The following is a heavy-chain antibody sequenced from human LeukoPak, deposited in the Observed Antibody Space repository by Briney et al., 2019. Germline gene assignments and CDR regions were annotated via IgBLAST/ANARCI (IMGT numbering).Heavy chain of an antibody. CDR3: ARGRVSSSSWSSTYYYYFYMDV. CDR2: IYYSGST. J-gene: IGHJ6*03. Sequence: SETLSLTCTVSGGSISSYYWSWIRQPPGKGLEWIGYIYYSGSTNYNPSLKSRVIISVDTSKNHFSLELSSVTAADTAVYFCARGRVSSSSWSSTYYYYFYMDVWGKGTTVTVSS. D-gene: IGHD6-13*01. V-gene: IGHV4-59*01. CDR1: GGSISSYY.